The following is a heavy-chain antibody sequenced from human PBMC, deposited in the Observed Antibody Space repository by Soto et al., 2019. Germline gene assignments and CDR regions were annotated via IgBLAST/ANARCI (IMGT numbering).Heavy chain of an antibody. CDR3: VHVRGGGNSPRGDY. CDR2: TYWDDEK. J-gene: IGHJ4*02. CDR1: GFSLTTSEVG. V-gene: IGHV2-5*02. D-gene: IGHD2-21*02. Sequence: QITLKESGPTLVKPTQTLTLTCTFSGFSLTTSEVGVGWIRQPPGKALEWLAITYWDDEKRYSASLKSRLTTTRDTARNNVVLTRTTVNTVDTGTYYVVHVRGGGNSPRGDYRGQGTLVTVSS.